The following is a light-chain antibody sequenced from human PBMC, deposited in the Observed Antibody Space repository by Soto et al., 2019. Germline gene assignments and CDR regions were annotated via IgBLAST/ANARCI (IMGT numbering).Light chain of an antibody. Sequence: EIVLTQSPGTLSLSPGERATLSCRASQSVSNNYLAWYQQKPGQAPRHLIYGASNRATGIPDRFSGSGSGTDFTLTISRLEPEDFAVFYCQQYGSSITFGQGTRLEIK. CDR1: QSVSNNY. J-gene: IGKJ5*01. V-gene: IGKV3-20*01. CDR2: GAS. CDR3: QQYGSSIT.